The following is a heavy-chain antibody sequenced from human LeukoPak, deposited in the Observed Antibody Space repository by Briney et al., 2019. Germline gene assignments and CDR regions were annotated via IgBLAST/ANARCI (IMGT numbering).Heavy chain of an antibody. Sequence: GASVKVSCKASGYTFIGYYMQWVRQAPGQGPEWMGWINPDSGVRNLAQKFQGRITLTTDTSISTAFMELSRLTSDDTAVYYCARDPSRDSSGFPFDYWGHGTLVTVSS. D-gene: IGHD3-22*01. CDR3: ARDPSRDSSGFPFDY. V-gene: IGHV1-2*02. J-gene: IGHJ4*01. CDR1: GYTFIGYY. CDR2: INPDSGVR.